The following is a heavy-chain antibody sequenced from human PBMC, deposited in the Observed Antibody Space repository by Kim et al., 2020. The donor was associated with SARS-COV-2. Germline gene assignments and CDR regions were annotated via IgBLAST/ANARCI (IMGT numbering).Heavy chain of an antibody. V-gene: IGHV3-23*01. Sequence: GGSLRLSCEVSGFIFSNYVMSWVRQAPGKGLEWVSGISNGDDDTYYADSVKGRFTVSRDNFRDMVYLQMNSPRPEDTAVYYCVKDRIGTADGGPYYFDSWGQGTLVTVSS. CDR1: GFIFSNYV. CDR2: ISNGDDDT. D-gene: IGHD1-7*01. J-gene: IGHJ4*02. CDR3: VKDRIGTADGGPYYFDS.